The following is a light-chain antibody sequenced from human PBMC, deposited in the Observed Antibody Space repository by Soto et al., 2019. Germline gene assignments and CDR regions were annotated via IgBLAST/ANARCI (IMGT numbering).Light chain of an antibody. CDR3: SSYAGSKNLRV. V-gene: IGLV2-8*01. J-gene: IGLJ2*01. CDR1: SSDVGGYNY. CDR2: EVS. Sequence: QSALTQPPSASGSPGQSVTISCTGTSSDVGGYNYVSWYQQHPGKAPKLMIYEVSKRPSGVPDRFSGSKSGNTASLTVSGLQAEDEADYYCSSYAGSKNLRVFGGGTKVTVL.